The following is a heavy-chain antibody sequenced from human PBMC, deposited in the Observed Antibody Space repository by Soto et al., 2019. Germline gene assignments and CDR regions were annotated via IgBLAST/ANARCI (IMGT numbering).Heavy chain of an antibody. Sequence: GASVKVSCKASGYTFTSYDINWVRQATGQGLEWMGWMNPNSGNTGYAQKFQGRVTMTRNTSISTAYMELSSLRSEDTAVYYCAREGGSSGWYVLDYYGMDVWGQGTTVTVS. CDR1: GYTFTSYD. CDR3: AREGGSSGWYVLDYYGMDV. J-gene: IGHJ6*02. D-gene: IGHD6-19*01. V-gene: IGHV1-8*01. CDR2: MNPNSGNT.